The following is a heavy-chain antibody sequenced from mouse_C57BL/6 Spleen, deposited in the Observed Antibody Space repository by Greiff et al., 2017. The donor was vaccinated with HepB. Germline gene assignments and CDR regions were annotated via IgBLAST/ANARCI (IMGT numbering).Heavy chain of an antibody. CDR2: IYPGDGDT. CDR3: AKANYTGSRYDAMDY. Sequence: LVESGAELVKPGASVKLSCTASGYAFSSYCMNWVKQRPGKGLEWIGQIYPGDGDTNYNGKFKGKATLTADKSSSTAYMQLSSLTSEDTAVYISAKANYTGSRYDAMDYWGQGASVTVSS. J-gene: IGHJ4*01. D-gene: IGHD1-1*01. V-gene: IGHV1-80*01. CDR1: GYAFSSYC.